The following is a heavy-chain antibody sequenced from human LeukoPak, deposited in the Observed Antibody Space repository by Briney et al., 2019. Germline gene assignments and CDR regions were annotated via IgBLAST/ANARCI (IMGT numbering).Heavy chain of an antibody. CDR1: GYTFTSYA. J-gene: IGHJ5*02. CDR3: ARVFRGDCSSTSCYLDWFDP. Sequence: ASVKVSCKASGYTFTSYAMHWVRQAPGQRLEWMGWINAGNGNTKYSQKFQGRVTITADESTSTAYMELSSLRSEDTAVYYCARVFRGDCSSTSCYLDWFDPWGQGTLVTVSS. V-gene: IGHV1-3*01. CDR2: INAGNGNT. D-gene: IGHD2-2*01.